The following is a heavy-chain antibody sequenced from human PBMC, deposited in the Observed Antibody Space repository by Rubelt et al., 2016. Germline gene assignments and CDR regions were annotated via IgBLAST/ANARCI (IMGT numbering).Heavy chain of an antibody. CDR3: ARDIYSGSYYGY. Sequence: QVQLVQSGAEVKKPGASVKVSCKASGYTFTSYAMHWVRQAPGQRLEWMGWINAGNGNTKYSQKFQGRVSITRDTSASTAYMGLSSLRSEATAVYYCARDIYSGSYYGYWGQGTLVTVSS. CDR2: INAGNGNT. CDR1: GYTFTSYA. V-gene: IGHV1-3*01. J-gene: IGHJ4*02. D-gene: IGHD1-26*01.